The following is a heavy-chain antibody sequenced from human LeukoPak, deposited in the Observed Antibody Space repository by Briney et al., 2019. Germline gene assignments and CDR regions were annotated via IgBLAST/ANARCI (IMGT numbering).Heavy chain of an antibody. CDR2: IYSGGST. CDR3: ARDAQRGFDYSNSLKN. CDR1: GFTVSSKY. D-gene: IGHD4-11*01. V-gene: IGHV3-53*01. J-gene: IGHJ4*01. Sequence: PGGSLRLSCAASGFTVSSKYMTWVRQAPGKGLEWVSVIYSGGSTYYADSVKGRFTISRDNSKNTVYLQMNSLRAEDTAVYYCARDAQRGFDYSNSLKNWGHGTLVTVSS.